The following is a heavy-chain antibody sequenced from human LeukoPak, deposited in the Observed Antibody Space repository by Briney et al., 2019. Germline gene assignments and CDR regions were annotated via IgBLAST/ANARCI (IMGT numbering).Heavy chain of an antibody. CDR2: ISGSGGST. CDR3: AKTITMVRGETNWFDP. D-gene: IGHD3-10*01. V-gene: IGHV3-23*01. J-gene: IGHJ5*02. Sequence: GGSLRLSCAAPGFTFSSYGMSWVRQAPGKGLEWVSAISGSGGSTYYADSVKGRFTISRDNSKNTLYLQMNSLRAEDTAVYYCAKTITMVRGETNWFDPWGQGTLVTVSS. CDR1: GFTFSSYG.